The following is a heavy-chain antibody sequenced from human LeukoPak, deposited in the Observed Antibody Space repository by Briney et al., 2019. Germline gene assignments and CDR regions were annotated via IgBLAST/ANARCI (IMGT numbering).Heavy chain of an antibody. Sequence: PGGSLRLSCAASGFALSSHWMTWVRQVPGRGPEWVANVNRDGSETYYLDSVKGRFTISKDNAKNSLYLQMNSLRAEDTAVYYCAMNTAMVAHYYYYYGMDVWGQGTTVTVSS. CDR3: AMNTAMVAHYYYYYGMDV. CDR1: GFALSSHW. V-gene: IGHV3-7*03. D-gene: IGHD5-18*01. J-gene: IGHJ6*02. CDR2: VNRDGSET.